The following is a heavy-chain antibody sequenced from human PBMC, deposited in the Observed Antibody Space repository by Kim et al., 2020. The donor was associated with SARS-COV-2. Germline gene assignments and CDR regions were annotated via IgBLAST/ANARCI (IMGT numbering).Heavy chain of an antibody. CDR3: AKMLIRDGYNYFYYYAMDV. J-gene: IGHJ6*02. CDR2: ISGGAVNK. Sequence: GGSLRLSCAASGFTFDTCAMSWVRQAPWKGLEWVSVISGGAVNKFYADSVRGRFTISRDNSKSTLYLQMNSLRYEDTALYYCAKMLIRDGYNYFYYYAMDVWGQGTTVTVSS. V-gene: IGHV3-23*01. CDR1: GFTFDTCA. D-gene: IGHD5-18*01.